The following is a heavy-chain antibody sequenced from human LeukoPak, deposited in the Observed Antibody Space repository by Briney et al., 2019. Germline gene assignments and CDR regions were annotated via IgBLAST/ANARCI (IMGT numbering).Heavy chain of an antibody. CDR2: MYYSGST. CDR1: GGSISSYY. D-gene: IGHD6-19*01. Sequence: SETLSLTCTVSGGSISSYYWSWIRQPPGKGLEWIGYMYYSGSTNYNPSLKSRLTISVDTSKNQFSLKLSSVTAADTAVYYCAMGSGCYYYWGQGTLVTVSS. CDR3: AMGSGCYYY. J-gene: IGHJ4*02. V-gene: IGHV4-59*01.